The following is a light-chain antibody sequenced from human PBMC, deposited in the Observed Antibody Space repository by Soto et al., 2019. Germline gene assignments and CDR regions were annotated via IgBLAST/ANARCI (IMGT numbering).Light chain of an antibody. J-gene: IGKJ5*01. CDR1: QSISSY. V-gene: IGKV1-39*01. CDR2: GAS. CDR3: QQANSFPIT. Sequence: DIQMTQSPSSLSASVGDRVTITCRASQSISSYLNWYQQKPGKATKLLIFGASTLQSGVPSRVSGSGSGTDVTLTISSLQPEDFATYYCQQANSFPITFGQGTRLEIK.